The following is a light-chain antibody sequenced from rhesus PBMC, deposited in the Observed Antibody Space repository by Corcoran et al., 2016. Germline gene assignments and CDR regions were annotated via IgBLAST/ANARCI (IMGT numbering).Light chain of an antibody. CDR2: FGS. CDR3: MQGTQLPLT. J-gene: IGKJ4*01. V-gene: IGKV2-78*01. CDR1: QSLLHSDGYTY. Sequence: DIVMTQTPLSLPVTPGEPASISCRSSQSLLHSDGYTYLDWYLQKPGQSPQLLIYFGSKRASGVPVRFSGSGSGTYFTLKISRVEAEDVGVYYCMQGTQLPLTFGGGTKVEIK.